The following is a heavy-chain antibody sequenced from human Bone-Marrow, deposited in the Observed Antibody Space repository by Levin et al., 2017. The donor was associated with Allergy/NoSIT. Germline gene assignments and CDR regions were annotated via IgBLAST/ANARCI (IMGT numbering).Heavy chain of an antibody. Sequence: PGGSLRLSCAASGFTFSTYGMHWVRQAPGKGLEWVAVISFDGNDKYYADSVKGRLIISRDNSKNTLYLQMNSLRGEDTAVYYCATLQRFQPLKGEYMDVWGKGTTVTVSS. CDR1: GFTFSTYG. CDR3: ATLQRFQPLKGEYMDV. V-gene: IGHV3-30*03. CDR2: ISFDGNDK. J-gene: IGHJ6*03. D-gene: IGHD3-10*01.